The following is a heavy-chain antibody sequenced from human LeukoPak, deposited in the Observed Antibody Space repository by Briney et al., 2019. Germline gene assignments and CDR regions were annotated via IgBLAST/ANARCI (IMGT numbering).Heavy chain of an antibody. D-gene: IGHD5-24*01. V-gene: IGHV3-23*01. CDR2: ISDSGGST. Sequence: PGGSLRLSCATSGFTFSINAMSWVRQAPGKGLEWVSVISDSGGSTHYADSVKGRFTISRDNSKNTLYLQMNSLRAEDTAVYYCANEDGGFDYWGQGTLVTVSS. CDR3: ANEDGGFDY. CDR1: GFTFSINA. J-gene: IGHJ4*02.